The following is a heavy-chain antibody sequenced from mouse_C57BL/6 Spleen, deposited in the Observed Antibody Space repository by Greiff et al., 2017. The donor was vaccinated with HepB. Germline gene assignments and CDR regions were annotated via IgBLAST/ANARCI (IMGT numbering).Heavy chain of an antibody. V-gene: IGHV7-3*01. Sequence: EVKVEESGGGLVQPGGSLSLSCAASGFTFTDYYMSWVRQPPGKALEWLGFIRNKANGYTTEYSASVKGRFTISRDNSQSILYLQMNALRAEDSATYYCARYEGDFDYWGQGTTLTVSS. CDR2: IRNKANGYTT. J-gene: IGHJ2*01. CDR3: ARYEGDFDY. CDR1: GFTFTDYY.